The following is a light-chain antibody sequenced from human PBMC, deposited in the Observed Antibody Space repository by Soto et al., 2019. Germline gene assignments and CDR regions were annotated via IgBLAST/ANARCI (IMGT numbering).Light chain of an antibody. J-gene: IGKJ4*02. CDR1: QSISSW. V-gene: IGKV1-5*03. CDR3: QQYNSYPLT. CDR2: KAS. Sequence: DIQMTQSPSTLSASVGDRVTITCRASQSISSWLAWYQQKPGKAPHLLIYKASSLERGVPSRFSGSGPGTELTLTIRSLQPDDFATYYCQQYNSYPLTFGGGTKVEI.